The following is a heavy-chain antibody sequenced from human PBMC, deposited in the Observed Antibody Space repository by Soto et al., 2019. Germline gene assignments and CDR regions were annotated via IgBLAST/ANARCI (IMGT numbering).Heavy chain of an antibody. CDR1: GFTFSSYA. J-gene: IGHJ4*02. Sequence: GGSLRLSCAASGFTFSSYAMNWVRQAPGKGLEWVSTIGGRGGGTYYADSVKGRFTISRDNSKNTLYLQMSSLRGEDTAVYYCVQAPLFRGVIIQHFDSWGQGTLVTVSS. CDR3: VQAPLFRGVIIQHFDS. CDR2: IGGRGGGT. V-gene: IGHV3-23*01. D-gene: IGHD3-10*01.